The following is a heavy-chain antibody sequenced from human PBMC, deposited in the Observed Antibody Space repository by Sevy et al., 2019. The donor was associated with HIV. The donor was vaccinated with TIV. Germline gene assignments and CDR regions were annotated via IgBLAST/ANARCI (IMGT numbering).Heavy chain of an antibody. Sequence: SETLSLTCAVSGYSISSGYYWGWIRQPPGKGLEWIGSIYHSGSTYYNPSLKSRVTISVDTFKNQFSLKVSSVTAADTAVYYCARHERDSGSYKNYYYYYYMDVWGKGTTVTVSS. CDR2: IYHSGST. CDR1: GYSISSGYY. D-gene: IGHD6-6*01. V-gene: IGHV4-38-2*01. CDR3: ARHERDSGSYKNYYYYYYMDV. J-gene: IGHJ6*03.